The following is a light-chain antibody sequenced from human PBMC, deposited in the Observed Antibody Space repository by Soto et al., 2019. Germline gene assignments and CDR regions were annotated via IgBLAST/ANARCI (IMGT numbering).Light chain of an antibody. CDR3: QQYGSSPST. V-gene: IGKV3-20*01. CDR1: QSVSSSY. J-gene: IGKJ1*01. CDR2: GAS. Sequence: EIVLTQSPGTLSLSLGERATLSCRASQSVSSSYLAWYQQKPGQAPRLLIYGASSRATGIPDRFSGSGSGTDFPLTISRLEPEDFAVYYCQQYGSSPSTFGQGTKV.